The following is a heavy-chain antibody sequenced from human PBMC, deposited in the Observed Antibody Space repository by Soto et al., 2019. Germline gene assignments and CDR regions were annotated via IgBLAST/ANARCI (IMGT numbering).Heavy chain of an antibody. CDR1: GFTFSDYT. CDR2: ISSSSSTI. V-gene: IGHV3-48*02. J-gene: IGHJ2*01. Sequence: PGGSLRLSCTASGFTFSDYTMNWVRQAPGKGLEWISSISSSSSTIYYADSVKGRFTISRDNAKNSLYLQMNSLRDEDTALYYCVRAFYGSYPLQWYFDLWGRGTLVTVSS. CDR3: VRAFYGSYPLQWYFDL. D-gene: IGHD4-17*01.